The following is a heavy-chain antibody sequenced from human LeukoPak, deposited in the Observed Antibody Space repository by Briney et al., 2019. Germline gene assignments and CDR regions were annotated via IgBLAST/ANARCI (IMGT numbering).Heavy chain of an antibody. Sequence: PGGSLRLSCAASGNYWMHWVRQAPGKGLEWVSGISWDSGSIGYADSVKGRFTISRDNAKNSLYLQMNSLRAEDTALYYCAKDINPLGGRTGGYFDYWGQGTLVTVSS. D-gene: IGHD4-23*01. V-gene: IGHV3-9*01. CDR3: AKDINPLGGRTGGYFDY. CDR2: ISWDSGSI. J-gene: IGHJ4*02. CDR1: GNYW.